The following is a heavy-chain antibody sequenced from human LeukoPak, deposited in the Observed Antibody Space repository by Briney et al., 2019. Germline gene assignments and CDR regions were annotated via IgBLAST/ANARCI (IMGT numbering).Heavy chain of an antibody. CDR3: AKRGSEVGETVAPGDY. CDR1: GFTFSSYS. V-gene: IGHV3-21*04. D-gene: IGHD1-26*01. CDR2: ISSSSSYI. J-gene: IGHJ4*02. Sequence: GGSLRLSCAASGFTFSSYSMNWVRQAPGKGLEWVSSISSSSSYIYYADSVKGRFTISRDNAKNSLYLQMNSLRVEDTAVYYCAKRGSEVGETVAPGDYWGQGTLVTVSS.